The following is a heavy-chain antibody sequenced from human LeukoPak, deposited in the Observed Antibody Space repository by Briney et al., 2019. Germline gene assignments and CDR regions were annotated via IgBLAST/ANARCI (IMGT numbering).Heavy chain of an antibody. CDR3: ARILWFGELWDAFDI. J-gene: IGHJ3*02. Sequence: GGSLRLSCAASGFTFSSYSMNWVRQAPGKGLEWVSSISSSSSYIYYADSVKGRFTISRDNAKNSLYLQMNSLRAEDTAVYYCARILWFGELWDAFDIWGQGKMVTVSS. V-gene: IGHV3-21*01. D-gene: IGHD3-10*01. CDR1: GFTFSSYS. CDR2: ISSSSSYI.